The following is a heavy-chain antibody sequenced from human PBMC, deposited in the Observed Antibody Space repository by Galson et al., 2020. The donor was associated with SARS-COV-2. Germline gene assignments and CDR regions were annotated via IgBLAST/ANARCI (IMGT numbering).Heavy chain of an antibody. J-gene: IGHJ3*02. D-gene: IGHD3-22*01. CDR2: ISGSGGST. CDR1: GFTFSSYA. CDR3: ARDYDSSGSPRLDAFDI. V-gene: IGHV3-23*01. Sequence: GESLKISCAASGFTFSSYAMSWVRQAPGKGLEWVSAISGSGGSTYYADSVKGRFTISRDNSKNTLYLQMNSLRAEDTAVYYCARDYDSSGSPRLDAFDIWGQGTMVTVSS.